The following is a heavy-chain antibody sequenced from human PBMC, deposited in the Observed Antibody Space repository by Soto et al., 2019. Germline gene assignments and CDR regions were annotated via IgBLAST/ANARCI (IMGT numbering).Heavy chain of an antibody. CDR2: IYYSGST. Sequence: AYTGSKGCYWSSARKTPGKGLEWIGSIYYSGSTDYNPSLKSRVTISVDTSKNQFSLKLSSVTAADTAVYYCARLATGSTAPYDYHGMDVWRQGAMVT. D-gene: IGHD1-1*01. V-gene: IGHV4-39*01. CDR3: ARLATGSTAPYDYHGMDV. CDR1: AYTGSKGCY. J-gene: IGHJ6*02.